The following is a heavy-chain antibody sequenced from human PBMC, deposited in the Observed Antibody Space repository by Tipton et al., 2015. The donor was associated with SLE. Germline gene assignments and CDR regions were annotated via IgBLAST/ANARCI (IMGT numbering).Heavy chain of an antibody. V-gene: IGHV3-74*01. CDR3: AKKESYGDYGYYYYFMDV. Sequence: SLRLSCAASGFTFSSYWMHWVRQAPGKGLVWVSRINSDGSSTSYADSVKGRFTISRDNAKNTLYLQMNSLSAEDTAVYYCAKKESYGDYGYYYYFMDVWGKGTTVTVSS. D-gene: IGHD4-17*01. J-gene: IGHJ6*03. CDR2: INSDGSST. CDR1: GFTFSSYW.